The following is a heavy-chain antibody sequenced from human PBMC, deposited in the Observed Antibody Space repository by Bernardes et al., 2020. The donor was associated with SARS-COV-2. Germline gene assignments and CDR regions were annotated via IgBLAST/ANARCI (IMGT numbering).Heavy chain of an antibody. CDR2: INSDGSTT. CDR1: GFIFSSYW. D-gene: IGHD5-12*01. J-gene: IGHJ6*02. Sequence: VGPLRLSCAASGFIFSSYWMHWVRQAPGKGLVWVSRINSDGSTTSYADSVKGRFTISRDNAKNTLYLQMNSLRAEDTAVYYCAVATNSYYGMDVWGQGTTVTVSS. V-gene: IGHV3-74*01. CDR3: AVATNSYYGMDV.